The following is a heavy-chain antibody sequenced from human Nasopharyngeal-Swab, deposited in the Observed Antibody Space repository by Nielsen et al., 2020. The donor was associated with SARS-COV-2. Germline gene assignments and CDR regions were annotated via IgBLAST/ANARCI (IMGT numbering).Heavy chain of an antibody. CDR2: IIPIFGTA. V-gene: IGHV1-69*13. Sequence: SVKVSCKASGGTFSSYAISWVRQAPGQGLEWMGGIIPIFGTANYAQKFQGRVTITADESTSTAYMELSSLRSEDTAVYYCARAAEYYYDSRALDGMDVWGQGTTVTVSS. CDR3: ARAAEYYYDSRALDGMDV. CDR1: GGTFSSYA. J-gene: IGHJ6*02. D-gene: IGHD3-22*01.